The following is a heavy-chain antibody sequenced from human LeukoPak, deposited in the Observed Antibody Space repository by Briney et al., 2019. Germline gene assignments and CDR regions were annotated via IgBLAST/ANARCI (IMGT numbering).Heavy chain of an antibody. CDR2: INHSGST. CDR1: GGSFSGYY. D-gene: IGHD3-22*01. V-gene: IGHV4-34*01. J-gene: IGHJ1*01. Sequence: SETLSLTCAVYGGSFSGYYWSWIRQPPGKGLEWIGEINHSGSTNYNPSLKSRVTISVDTSKNQFSLKLSSVTAADTAVYYCAGSGYYYRYFQHWGQGTLVTVS. CDR3: AGSGYYYRYFQH.